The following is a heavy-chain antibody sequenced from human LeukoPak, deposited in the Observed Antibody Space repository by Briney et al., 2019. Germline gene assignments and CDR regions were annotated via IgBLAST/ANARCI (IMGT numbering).Heavy chain of an antibody. V-gene: IGHV3-74*01. CDR3: ARETTTAMAARFDY. CDR1: GFTFDTYW. CDR2: SNSDGSST. Sequence: GGSLRLSCAASGFTFDTYWMHWVRQAPGKGLVWVSRSNSDGSSTSYADSVKGRFTISRDNSKNTLYLQMNSLRAEDTAVYYCARETTTAMAARFDYWGQGTLVTVSS. D-gene: IGHD5-18*01. J-gene: IGHJ4*02.